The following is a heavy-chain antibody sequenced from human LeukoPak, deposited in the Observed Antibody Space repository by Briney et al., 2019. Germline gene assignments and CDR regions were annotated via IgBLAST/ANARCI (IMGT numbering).Heavy chain of an antibody. J-gene: IGHJ4*02. CDR1: GFTFSSYW. Sequence: GGSLRLSCAASGFTFSSYWMSWVRQAPGKGLEWVANIKQDGSEKYYVDSVKGRFTISRDNAKNSLYLQMNSLRAEDTAVYYCARDEGYCSGGSCSWGGGFDYWGQGTLVTVSS. CDR3: ARDEGYCSGGSCSWGGGFDY. D-gene: IGHD2-15*01. CDR2: IKQDGSEK. V-gene: IGHV3-7*03.